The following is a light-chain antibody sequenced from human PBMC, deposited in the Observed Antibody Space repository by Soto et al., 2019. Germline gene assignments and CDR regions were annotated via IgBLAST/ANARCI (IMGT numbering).Light chain of an antibody. J-gene: IGKJ1*01. V-gene: IGKV3-15*01. Sequence: EIVMTQSPATLSVSPGERATLSCRASRSVSSNLAWYQQKPGQAPRLLIYGASTRATGIPARFSGSGSGTEFTLTISSLQSEDFAVYYCQQYNNWPSWTFGQGTKVDI. CDR2: GAS. CDR3: QQYNNWPSWT. CDR1: RSVSSN.